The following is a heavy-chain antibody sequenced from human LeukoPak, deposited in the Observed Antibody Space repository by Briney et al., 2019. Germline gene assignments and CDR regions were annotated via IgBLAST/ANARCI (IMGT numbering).Heavy chain of an antibody. D-gene: IGHD4-17*01. Sequence: PGGSLRLSCAASGFTFGNYGMSWVRQAPVKGLEWVSGTNWNGGTTDYADSVKGRFTISRDNAKNSLFLQMNSLRAEDTAFYYCARDPVTTDWGQGTLVTVSS. J-gene: IGHJ4*02. V-gene: IGHV3-20*04. CDR2: TNWNGGTT. CDR1: GFTFGNYG. CDR3: ARDPVTTD.